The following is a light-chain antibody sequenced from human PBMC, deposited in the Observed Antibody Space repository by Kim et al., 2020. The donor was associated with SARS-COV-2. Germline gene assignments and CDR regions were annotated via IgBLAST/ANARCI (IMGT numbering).Light chain of an antibody. CDR3: NSRASNDNVV. J-gene: IGLJ2*01. CDR1: SLRSYY. CDR2: GKN. V-gene: IGLV3-19*01. Sequence: ALGQTGRITCQGDSLRSYYATWYQQKPGQAPILVIYGKNNRPSGIPDRFSGSSSGNTASLTITGTQAGDEADYYCNSRASNDNVVFGGWTQLTVL.